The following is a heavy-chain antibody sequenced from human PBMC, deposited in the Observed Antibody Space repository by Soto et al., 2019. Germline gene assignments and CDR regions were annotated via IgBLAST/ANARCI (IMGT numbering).Heavy chain of an antibody. D-gene: IGHD3-10*01. Sequence: QVQLVESGGGVVQPGGSLSLSCAASGFNLITYGMHWVRQAPGKGLEWVAVIWCDGSKKYYADSVKGRFTISRDNSKNTLYLQMNSLRVEDAAVYYCARDYYGSGSQYNPLDYWGQGTLVTVSS. CDR3: ARDYYGSGSQYNPLDY. CDR2: IWCDGSKK. J-gene: IGHJ4*02. V-gene: IGHV3-33*01. CDR1: GFNLITYG.